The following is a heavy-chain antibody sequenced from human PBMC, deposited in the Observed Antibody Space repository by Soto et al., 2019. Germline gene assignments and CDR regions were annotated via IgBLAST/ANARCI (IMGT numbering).Heavy chain of an antibody. CDR1: GYTFTSYG. CDR2: ISAYNGNT. V-gene: IGHV1-18*01. Sequence: GASVKVSCKASGYTFTSYGISWVRQAPGQGLEWMGWISAYNGNTNYAQKLQGRFTISRDDSISIAYLQMNSLKTEDTAVYYCTSTIFGVVIPGGYYYGMDVWGQGTTVTVSS. D-gene: IGHD3-3*01. J-gene: IGHJ6*02. CDR3: TSTIFGVVIPGGYYYGMDV.